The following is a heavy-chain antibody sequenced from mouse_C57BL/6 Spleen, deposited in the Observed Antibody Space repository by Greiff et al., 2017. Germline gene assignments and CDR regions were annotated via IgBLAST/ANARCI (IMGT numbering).Heavy chain of an antibody. V-gene: IGHV3-6*01. Sequence: EVKLMESGPGLVKPSQSLSLTCSVTGYSITSGYYWNWIRQFPGNKLEWMGYIGYDGSNNYNPSLKNRISITRDTSKNQFFLKLNSVTTEDTATYYCARGYNFDYWGQGTTLTVSS. J-gene: IGHJ2*01. CDR1: GYSITSGYY. CDR2: IGYDGSN. CDR3: ARGYNFDY. D-gene: IGHD2-2*01.